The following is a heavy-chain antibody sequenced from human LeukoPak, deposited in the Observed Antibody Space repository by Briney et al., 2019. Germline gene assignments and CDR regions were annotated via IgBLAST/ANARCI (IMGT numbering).Heavy chain of an antibody. D-gene: IGHD5-18*01. Sequence: GESLKISCKGSGYSFTSYWIGWVRQMPGKGLEWMGIIYPGDSDTRYSPSFQGQVTISADKSISTAYLQWSSLKASDTAMYYCARQKEYSYGYDPIHKNWFDPWGQGTLVTVSS. J-gene: IGHJ5*02. CDR2: IYPGDSDT. CDR3: ARQKEYSYGYDPIHKNWFDP. CDR1: GYSFTSYW. V-gene: IGHV5-51*01.